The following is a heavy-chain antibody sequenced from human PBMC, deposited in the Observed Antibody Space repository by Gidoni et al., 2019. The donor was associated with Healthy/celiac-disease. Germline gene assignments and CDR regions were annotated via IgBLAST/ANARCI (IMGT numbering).Heavy chain of an antibody. CDR3: ARDGPGGQLYV. CDR2: LIPILGIA. V-gene: IGHV1-69*08. D-gene: IGHD3-16*01. CDR1: GGTFSSYT. J-gene: IGHJ6*02. Sequence: QVPLVQSGAAVKKPGSSVKVSCKASGGTFSSYTISWVRQAPGPGLEWMGRLIPILGIANYAQKFQGRVTITADKSTSTAYMELSSLRSEDTAVYYCARDGPGGQLYVWGQGTAVTVSS.